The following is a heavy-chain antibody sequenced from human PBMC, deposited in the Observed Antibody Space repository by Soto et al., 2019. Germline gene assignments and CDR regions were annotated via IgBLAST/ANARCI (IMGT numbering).Heavy chain of an antibody. J-gene: IGHJ4*02. V-gene: IGHV3-7*03. CDR1: GFSFSSYW. Sequence: EVQLVESGGGLVQPGGSVRLSCAASGFSFSSYWMHWVRQAPGKGLEWVANIKQDGSEKYYVDSVKGRFTISRDNAQNSLYLQMNSLRTEDTAVYYCATGYTYGPDYWGQGILVTVTS. D-gene: IGHD5-18*01. CDR3: ATGYTYGPDY. CDR2: IKQDGSEK.